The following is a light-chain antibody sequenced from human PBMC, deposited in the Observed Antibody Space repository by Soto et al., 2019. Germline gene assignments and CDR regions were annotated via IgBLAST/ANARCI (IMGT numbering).Light chain of an antibody. CDR3: QQYNSYSGT. V-gene: IGKV1-5*03. Sequence: DIQMTQSPSTLSASLGDRVTITCRASQSIRSWLAWYQQKPGKAPKLLIYQASSLQSGVPSRFSGSGSGTEFTLTISSLQPDDFATYYCQQYNSYSGTFGQGTKVEIK. CDR1: QSIRSW. CDR2: QAS. J-gene: IGKJ1*01.